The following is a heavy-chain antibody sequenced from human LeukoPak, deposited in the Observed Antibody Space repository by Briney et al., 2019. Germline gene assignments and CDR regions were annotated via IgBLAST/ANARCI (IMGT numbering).Heavy chain of an antibody. D-gene: IGHD4-17*01. Sequence: SVKVSCKACGGTFSSYAISWVRQAPGQGLEWMGGIIPIFGTANYAQKFQGRVTITADESTSTAYMELSSLRSEDTAVYYCARDLYGDHDAFDIWGQGTMVTVSS. V-gene: IGHV1-69*13. CDR1: GGTFSSYA. CDR2: IIPIFGTA. J-gene: IGHJ3*02. CDR3: ARDLYGDHDAFDI.